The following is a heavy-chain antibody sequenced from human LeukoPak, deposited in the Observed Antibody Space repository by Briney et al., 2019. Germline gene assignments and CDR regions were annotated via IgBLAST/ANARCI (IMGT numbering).Heavy chain of an antibody. Sequence: SVSPSSKASGYTFTGYYMHWVRQAPGQGLEWMGWINPTSGGTNYAQKFQGRVTMTRDTSISTAYMELSKLRSDDTAVYYCAREDLYYYDRSGSEYFLCCVEGTEDTVSS. J-gene: IGHJ1*01. D-gene: IGHD3-22*01. CDR2: INPTSGGT. CDR3: AREDLYYYDRSGSEYFLC. V-gene: IGHV1-2*02. CDR1: GYTFTGYY.